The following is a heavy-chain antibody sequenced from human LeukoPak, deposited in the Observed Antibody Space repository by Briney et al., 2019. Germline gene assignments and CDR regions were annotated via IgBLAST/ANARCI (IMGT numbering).Heavy chain of an antibody. CDR3: AKYPASGGYFDY. J-gene: IGHJ4*02. D-gene: IGHD1-26*01. Sequence: AGSLSLSCAASGFTFSTYSMSWVRLAPGKGLEWFSGISGSGANTYYADSVKGRFTISRATSKNTLYLQMNSLRAEDTAVFYCAKYPASGGYFDYWGQGDLATVSS. CDR1: GFTFSTYS. V-gene: IGHV3-23*01. CDR2: ISGSGANT.